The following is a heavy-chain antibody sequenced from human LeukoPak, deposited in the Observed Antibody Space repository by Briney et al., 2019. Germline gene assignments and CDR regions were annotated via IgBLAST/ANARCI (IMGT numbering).Heavy chain of an antibody. CDR1: GFTFSSYS. D-gene: IGHD4-17*01. Sequence: PGGSLRLSCAASGFTFSSYSMNWVRQAPGKGLEWVSSISSSSSYIYYADSVKGRFTISRDNAKNSLYLQMNSLRAEDTAVYYCARGPPSYGDYLIDYWGQGTLVTVSS. J-gene: IGHJ4*02. V-gene: IGHV3-21*01. CDR3: ARGPPSYGDYLIDY. CDR2: ISSSSSYI.